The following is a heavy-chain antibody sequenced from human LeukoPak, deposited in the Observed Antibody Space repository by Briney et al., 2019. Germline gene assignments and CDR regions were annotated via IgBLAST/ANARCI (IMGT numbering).Heavy chain of an antibody. CDR1: NDSISSYC. CDR2: MCPSGRT. D-gene: IGHD4-23*01. CDR3: ATSYDGKTAPYDL. J-gene: IGHJ5*02. V-gene: IGHV4-4*08. Sequence: PSETLSLTCTVSNDSISSYCCSWVRQPPGKGLEWIGFMCPSGRTDYNPSLKSRVTMSIDTSKNQLSMELRFLTAADTAVYYCATSYDGKTAPYDLWGHGTLSPSPQ.